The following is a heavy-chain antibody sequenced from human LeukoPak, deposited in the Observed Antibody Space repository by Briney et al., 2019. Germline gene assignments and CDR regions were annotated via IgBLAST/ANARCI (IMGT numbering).Heavy chain of an antibody. V-gene: IGHV4-31*03. CDR3: ARFMITFGGVIAYFDY. Sequence: SQTLPLTCTVSGGSISSGGYYWSWIRQHPGKGLEWIGYIYYSGSTYYNPSLKSRVTISVDTSKNQFSLKLSSVTAADTAVYYCARFMITFGGVIAYFDYWGQGTLVTASS. CDR2: IYYSGST. J-gene: IGHJ4*02. D-gene: IGHD3-16*02. CDR1: GGSISSGGYY.